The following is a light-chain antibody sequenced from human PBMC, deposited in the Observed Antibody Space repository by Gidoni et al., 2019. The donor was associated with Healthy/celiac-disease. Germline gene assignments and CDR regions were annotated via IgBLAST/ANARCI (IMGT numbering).Light chain of an antibody. V-gene: IGKV1-8*01. CDR2: AAS. CDR3: QQYYSYLFT. J-gene: IGKJ4*01. Sequence: AIRMTQSPSSFSASTGDRVTITCRASQGLSSYLAWYQQKPGKAPKLLIYAASTLQSGVPSRFSGSGSGTDFTLTISCLQSEDFATYYCQQYYSYLFTFGGGTKVEIK. CDR1: QGLSSY.